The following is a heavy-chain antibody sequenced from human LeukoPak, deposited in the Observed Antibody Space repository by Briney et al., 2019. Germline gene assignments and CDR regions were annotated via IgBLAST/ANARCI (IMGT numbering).Heavy chain of an antibody. V-gene: IGHV3-48*01. J-gene: IGHJ3*02. CDR1: GFTFSSYS. Sequence: GGSLRLSCAASGFTFSSYSMNWVRQAPGKGLEWVSYISSSGSTIYYADSVKGRFTVSRDNAKNSLYLQMNSLRAEDTAVYYCARDRGGRYYDFWSGYLDAFDIWGQGTMVTVSS. CDR2: ISSSGSTI. D-gene: IGHD3-3*01. CDR3: ARDRGGRYYDFWSGYLDAFDI.